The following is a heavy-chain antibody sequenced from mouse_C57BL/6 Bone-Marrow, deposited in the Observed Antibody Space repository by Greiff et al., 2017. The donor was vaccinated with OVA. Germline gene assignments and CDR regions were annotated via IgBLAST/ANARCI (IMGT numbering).Heavy chain of an antibody. V-gene: IGHV14-3*01. D-gene: IGHD1-1*01. CDR3: AIPLLRYPPFAY. J-gene: IGHJ3*01. CDR2: IDPANGNT. CDR1: GFNIKNTY. Sequence: EVKLEESVAELVRPGASVKLSCTASGFNIKNTYMHWVKQRPEQGLEWIGRIDPANGNTKYAPKFQGKATITADTSSNTAYLQLSSLTSEDTAIYYCAIPLLRYPPFAYWGQGTLVTVSA.